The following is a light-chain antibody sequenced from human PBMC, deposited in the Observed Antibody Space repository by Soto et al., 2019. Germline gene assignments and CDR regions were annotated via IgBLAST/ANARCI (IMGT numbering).Light chain of an antibody. CDR1: QTISKN. J-gene: IGKJ1*01. CDR2: DAS. Sequence: ESLMTQSPATLSLSPGETATLSCRASQTISKNLAWYQQKPGQAPRLLIYDASTRATDIPDRFSGSGSGTEFTLTISSLKSEDFAVYYCQQYHDWPPWTFGQGAKVDIK. V-gene: IGKV3-15*01. CDR3: QQYHDWPPWT.